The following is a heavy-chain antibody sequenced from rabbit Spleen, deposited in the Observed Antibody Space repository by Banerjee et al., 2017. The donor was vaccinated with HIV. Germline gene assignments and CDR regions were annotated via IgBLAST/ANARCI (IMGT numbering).Heavy chain of an antibody. Sequence: EESGGDLVKPGASLTLTCIASGVSFSGDSYMCWVRQAPGRGLEWIACIDSGSSGFTYFASWAKGRFTISKTSSTTVTLQMTSLTAADTATYFCARETSSGWGIISFYFSLWGQGTLVTVS. CDR3: ARETSSGWGIISFYFSL. D-gene: IGHD4-1*01. CDR2: IDSGSSGFT. J-gene: IGHJ4*01. V-gene: IGHV1S40*01. CDR1: GVSFSGDSY.